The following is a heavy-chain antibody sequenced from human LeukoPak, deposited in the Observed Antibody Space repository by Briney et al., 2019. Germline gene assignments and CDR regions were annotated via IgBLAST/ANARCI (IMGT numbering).Heavy chain of an antibody. CDR2: INAGNGNT. J-gene: IGHJ4*02. V-gene: IGHV1-3*01. D-gene: IGHD2-15*01. CDR3: ARDQGGYCSGGSCYSSRVLFDY. Sequence: ASVKVSCKASRYTFTSYAMHWVRQAPGQRLEWMGWINAGNGNTKYSQKFQGRVTITRDTSASTAYMELSSLRSEDTAVYYCARDQGGYCSGGSCYSSRVLFDYWGQGTLVTVSS. CDR1: RYTFTSYA.